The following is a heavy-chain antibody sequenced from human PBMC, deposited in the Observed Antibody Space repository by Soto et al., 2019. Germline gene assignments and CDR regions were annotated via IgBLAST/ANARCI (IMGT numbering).Heavy chain of an antibody. J-gene: IGHJ6*02. V-gene: IGHV1-18*01. Sequence: ASVKVSCKASGYTFTRNAIHWVRQAPGQRLEWIGWINAYNGNTKYAQKLQGRVTMTTDTSTSTAHMELRSLRSDDTAVYYCAREGQAPYYYYGMDVWGQGTAVTVSS. CDR1: GYTFTRNA. CDR3: AREGQAPYYYYGMDV. CDR2: INAYNGNT.